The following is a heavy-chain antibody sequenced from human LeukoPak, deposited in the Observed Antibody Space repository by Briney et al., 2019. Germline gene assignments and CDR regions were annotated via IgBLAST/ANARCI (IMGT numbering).Heavy chain of an antibody. CDR3: AKDTKLTTDY. CDR1: GFXFSSYA. J-gene: IGHJ4*02. D-gene: IGHD4-11*01. Sequence: GGSLRLSCAASGFXFSSYAISWVRQAPGKGLEWVSTISGRGVYTYYADSVKSRFTISRDSSKNTLYLQMNSLRAEDTAVYYCAKDTKLTTDYWGQGTLVTVSS. CDR2: ISGRGVYT. V-gene: IGHV3-23*01.